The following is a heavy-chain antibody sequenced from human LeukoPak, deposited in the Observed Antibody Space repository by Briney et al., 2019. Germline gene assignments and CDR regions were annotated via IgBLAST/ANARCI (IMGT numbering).Heavy chain of an antibody. CDR2: IKSYTDGGTT. D-gene: IGHD1-26*01. CDR3: ATEIRWELPTFDR. Sequence: GGSLRLSCAASGFTFHSYAMIWVRQAPGKGREWVGRIKSYTDGGTTDYAAPVKGRFTISRDDLKNTLYLQMNSLKTEDTAVYYCATEIRWELPTFDRWGQGTLLTVSS. V-gene: IGHV3-15*01. CDR1: GFTFHSYA. J-gene: IGHJ4*02.